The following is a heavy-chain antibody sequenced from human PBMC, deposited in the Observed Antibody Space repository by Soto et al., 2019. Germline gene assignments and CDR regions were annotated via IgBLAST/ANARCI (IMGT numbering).Heavy chain of an antibody. CDR1: GGTFSSYA. V-gene: IGHV1-69*12. J-gene: IGHJ6*02. Sequence: QVQLVQSGAEVKKPGSSVKVSCKASGGTFSSYAISWVRQAPGQGLEWMGGFIPIFGAADYAQNCQGRVTIAADESTSTAYIELSSLRSEDTAVYYCASPRDNYYYNGMDVWGQGTTVTVSS. CDR3: ASPRDNYYYNGMDV. D-gene: IGHD3-10*01. CDR2: FIPIFGAA.